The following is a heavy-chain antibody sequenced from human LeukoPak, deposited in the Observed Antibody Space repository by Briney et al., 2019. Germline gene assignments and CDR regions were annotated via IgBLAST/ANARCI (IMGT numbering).Heavy chain of an antibody. CDR2: ISSDGRST. Sequence: PGGSLRLSCAASGFTFSSHVLHWVRQAPGKGLEYVSAISSDGRSTYYSNSVKGRFTISRDNSKNTLYLQMGSLRGEDMAVYYCAREQGISSSNYFDYWGQGTLVTVSS. V-gene: IGHV3-64*01. CDR1: GFTFSSHV. J-gene: IGHJ4*02. CDR3: AREQGISSSNYFDY. D-gene: IGHD6-6*01.